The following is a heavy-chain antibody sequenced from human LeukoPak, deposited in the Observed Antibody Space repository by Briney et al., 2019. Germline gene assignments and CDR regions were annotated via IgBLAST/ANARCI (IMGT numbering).Heavy chain of an antibody. Sequence: SVKVSCKASAFTFTSSAVQWVRQARGQRLEWIGWIVVGSGNTNYAQKFQERVTITRDMSTSTAYMEPSSLRSEDTAVYYCAALPINMRLVVYAFDIWGQGTMVTVSS. J-gene: IGHJ3*02. CDR1: AFTFTSSA. V-gene: IGHV1-58*01. CDR2: IVVGSGNT. CDR3: AALPINMRLVVYAFDI. D-gene: IGHD2-8*02.